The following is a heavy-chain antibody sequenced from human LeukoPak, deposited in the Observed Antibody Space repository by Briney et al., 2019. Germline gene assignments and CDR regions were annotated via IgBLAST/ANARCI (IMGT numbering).Heavy chain of an antibody. CDR3: TTDGLAVAGTGDY. J-gene: IGHJ4*02. CDR2: IKSKTDGGTT. D-gene: IGHD6-19*01. CDR1: GFTFSNAW. Sequence: GGSLRLSCAASGFTFSNAWMSWVRQAPGKGREWVGRIKSKTDGGTTDYAAPVKDRFPISRDDSKNTLYLQMNSLKTEDTAVYYCTTDGLAVAGTGDYWGQGTLVTVSS. V-gene: IGHV3-15*01.